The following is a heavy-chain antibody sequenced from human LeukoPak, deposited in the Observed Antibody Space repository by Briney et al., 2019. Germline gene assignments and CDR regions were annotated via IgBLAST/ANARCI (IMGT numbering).Heavy chain of an antibody. Sequence: VASVKVSCKASGYTFTSYGISWVRQAPGQGLEWMGWISAYNGNTNYAQKLQGRVTMTTDTSTSTAYMELRSLRSDDTAVYYCARNFWSGYTLPYYYYYMDVWGKGTTVTVSS. CDR3: ARNFWSGYTLPYYYYYMDV. CDR2: ISAYNGNT. J-gene: IGHJ6*03. CDR1: GYTFTSYG. V-gene: IGHV1-18*01. D-gene: IGHD3-3*01.